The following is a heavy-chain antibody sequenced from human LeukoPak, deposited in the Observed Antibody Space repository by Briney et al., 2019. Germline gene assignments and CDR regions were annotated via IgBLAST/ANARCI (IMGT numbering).Heavy chain of an antibody. CDR1: GGTLSSYA. CDR3: ARGWADSYYYDSSGYFDY. J-gene: IGHJ4*02. Sequence: SVKVSCKASGGTLSSYAISWVRQAPGQGLEWMGRIIPILGIANYAQEFQGRVTITADKSTSTAYMELSSLRSEDTAVYYCARGWADSYYYDSSGYFDYWGQGTLVTVSS. D-gene: IGHD3-22*01. CDR2: IIPILGIA. V-gene: IGHV1-69*04.